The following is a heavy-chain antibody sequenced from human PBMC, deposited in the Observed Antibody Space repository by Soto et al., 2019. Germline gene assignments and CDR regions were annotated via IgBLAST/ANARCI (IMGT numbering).Heavy chain of an antibody. CDR2: IIPMFETV. V-gene: IGHV1-69*13. CDR1: GGSFDNYA. CDR3: ARGLRAGNYGMDV. J-gene: IGHJ6*02. D-gene: IGHD2-15*01. Sequence: SVKVSCKASGGSFDNYAVSWVRQAPGQGLEWMGGIIPMFETVNYAQRFQGRLTIAADESTSTAYMELTSLTSADTAIYFCARGLRAGNYGMDVWGQGTTVTVS.